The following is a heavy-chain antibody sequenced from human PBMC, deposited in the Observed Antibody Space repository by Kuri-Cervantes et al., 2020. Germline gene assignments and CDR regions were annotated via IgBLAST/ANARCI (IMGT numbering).Heavy chain of an antibody. V-gene: IGHV3-74*01. CDR3: APTDTTETFDY. CDR1: GFTFSSYW. D-gene: IGHD1-14*01. J-gene: IGHJ4*02. Sequence: ETLSLTCAASGFTFSSYWMHWVRQAPGKGLVWVSRINSDGSSTSYADSVKGRFTISRDNAKNTLYLQMNSLRPEDTAVYYCAPTDTTETFDYWGQGTLVTVSS. CDR2: INSDGSST.